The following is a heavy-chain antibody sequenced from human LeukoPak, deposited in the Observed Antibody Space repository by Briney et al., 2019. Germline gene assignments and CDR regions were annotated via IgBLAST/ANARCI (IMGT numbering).Heavy chain of an antibody. J-gene: IGHJ6*03. V-gene: IGHV4-39*07. D-gene: IGHD6-13*01. CDR2: IYYSGST. Sequence: SETLSLTCTVSGGSISSSSYYWGWIRQPPGKGLEWIGSIYYSGSTYYNPSLKSRVTISVDTSKNQFSLKLSSVTAADTAVYYCARDNFQQQWFYYYYMDVWGKGTTVTVSS. CDR3: ARDNFQQQWFYYYYMDV. CDR1: GGSISSSSYY.